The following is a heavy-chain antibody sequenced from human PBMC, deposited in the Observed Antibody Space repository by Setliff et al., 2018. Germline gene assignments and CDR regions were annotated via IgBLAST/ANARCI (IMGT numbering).Heavy chain of an antibody. V-gene: IGHV1-69*05. CDR1: GDSFNNYA. CDR2: IIPMFGTP. D-gene: IGHD2-15*01. J-gene: IGHJ5*02. Sequence: SVKVFCKASGDSFNNYAISWVRQAPGQGLEWMGGIIPMFGTPAYAQKFQDRVTITTDESTSTAYRELDSLRSEDTAVYYCARSPAVLGIVYLDPWGQGTLVTVSS. CDR3: ARSPAVLGIVYLDP.